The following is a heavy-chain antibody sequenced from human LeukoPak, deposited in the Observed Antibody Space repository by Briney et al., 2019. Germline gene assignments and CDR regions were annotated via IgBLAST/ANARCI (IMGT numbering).Heavy chain of an antibody. J-gene: IGHJ5*02. V-gene: IGHV3-53*04. D-gene: IGHD5-24*01. CDR1: GFTVRNNH. CDR2: IDSRDNT. CDR3: ASESTPLRGAFDP. Sequence: PGGSLRLSCAASGFTVRNNHMSWVRQAPGKGLEWVSVIDSRDNTYLADSVKGRFTISRHTSKNTLYLQMNSLRAEDTAVYYCASESTPLRGAFDPWGPGTLVTVSS.